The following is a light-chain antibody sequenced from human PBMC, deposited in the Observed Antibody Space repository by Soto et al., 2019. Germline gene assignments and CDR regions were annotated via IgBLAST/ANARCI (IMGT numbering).Light chain of an antibody. J-gene: IGKJ5*01. CDR2: GTS. CDR1: QSVSSY. CDR3: QQYYSYPIT. V-gene: IGKV3-15*01. Sequence: EIVLTQSPATLSLSAGERATLSCRASQSVSSYLAWYQQKPGQAPRLLIYGTSTRATGIPARFSGSGSGTEFTLTISSLQSEDFATYYCQQYYSYPITFGQGTRLEI.